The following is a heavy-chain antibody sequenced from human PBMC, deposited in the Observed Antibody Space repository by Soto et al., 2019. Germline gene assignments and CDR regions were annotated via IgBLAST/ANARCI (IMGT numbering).Heavy chain of an antibody. D-gene: IGHD4-17*01. J-gene: IGHJ3*02. CDR2: VGGSGGST. CDR1: GFIFTTYT. V-gene: IGHV3-23*01. Sequence: EGPLLESGGGLVQPGGSLRLSCAASGFIFTTYTMSWVRQAPGKGLEWVSAVGGSGGSTHYADSVKGRFTISRDNSRNTLFLQMNSLRAEDTALYYCAKEDDYGDYENDAFDIWGQGTMVTVSS. CDR3: AKEDDYGDYENDAFDI.